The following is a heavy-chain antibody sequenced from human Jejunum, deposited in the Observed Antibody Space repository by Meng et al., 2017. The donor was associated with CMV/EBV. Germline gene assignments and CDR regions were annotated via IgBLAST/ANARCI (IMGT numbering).Heavy chain of an antibody. J-gene: IGHJ4*02. V-gene: IGHV2-5*01. CDR1: GFSLTTVGVA. D-gene: IGHD5-24*01. Sequence: GFSLTTVGVAVGWIRQPPGKALEWLAHIYGNGDKYYSTSLKSRLIITKDTSRNQVVLTMTNVDPMDTATYYCAHLDGTTWYYYDYWGQGTLVTVSS. CDR2: IYGNGDK. CDR3: AHLDGTTWYYYDY.